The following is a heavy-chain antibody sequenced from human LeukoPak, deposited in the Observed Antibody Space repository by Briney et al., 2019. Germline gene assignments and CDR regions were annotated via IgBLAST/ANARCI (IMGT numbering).Heavy chain of an antibody. V-gene: IGHV1-18*01. Sequence: ASVKVSCKASGYTFTSYGISWVRQAPGQGLEWLGWISAYNGNTNYAQKLQGRVTMTTDTSTSTAYMELRSLRSDDTAVYYCARDPQQWVQFLFDYWGQGTLVTVSS. CDR3: ARDPQQWVQFLFDY. D-gene: IGHD6-19*01. J-gene: IGHJ4*02. CDR2: ISAYNGNT. CDR1: GYTFTSYG.